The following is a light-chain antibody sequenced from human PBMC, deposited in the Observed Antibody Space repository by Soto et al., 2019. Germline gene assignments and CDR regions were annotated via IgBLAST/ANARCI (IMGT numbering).Light chain of an antibody. V-gene: IGKV3D-15*01. J-gene: IGKJ4*01. CDR2: GAS. CDR1: QSVSSK. Sequence: EIVMTQSPATLSVSPGERATLSCRASQSVSSKLAWYQQKPGQAPRLLIYGASTRATGIPGRLSGSGSGTEFTLTISSLQSEDFAVYYCQQYNNWPLTFGGGTKVEIK. CDR3: QQYNNWPLT.